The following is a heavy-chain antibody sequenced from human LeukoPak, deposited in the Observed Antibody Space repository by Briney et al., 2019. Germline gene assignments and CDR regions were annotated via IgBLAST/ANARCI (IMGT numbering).Heavy chain of an antibody. V-gene: IGHV3-30-3*01. CDR1: GFTFSSYA. D-gene: IGHD1-1*01. CDR2: ISYDGSNK. CDR3: ARVWPRNWNPPPGMDV. Sequence: GGSLRLSCAASGFTFSSYAMHWVRQAPGKGLEWVAVISYDGSNKYYADSVKGRFTISRDNSKNTLYLQMNSLRAEDTAVYYCARVWPRNWNPPPGMDVWGQGTTVTVSS. J-gene: IGHJ6*02.